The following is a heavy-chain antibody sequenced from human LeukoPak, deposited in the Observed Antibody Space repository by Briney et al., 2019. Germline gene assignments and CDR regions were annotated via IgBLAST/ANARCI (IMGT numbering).Heavy chain of an antibody. CDR1: GFTFSDHY. Sequence: PGGSLRLSCAASGFTFSDHYMDWVRQAPGKGLEWVGRTRNKANSYTTEYAASAKGRFTISRDDSKNSLYLQMNSLKTEDTAVYYCARRADDYDSSGQYFDYWGQGTLVTVSS. D-gene: IGHD3-22*01. J-gene: IGHJ4*02. CDR3: ARRADDYDSSGQYFDY. CDR2: TRNKANSYTT. V-gene: IGHV3-72*01.